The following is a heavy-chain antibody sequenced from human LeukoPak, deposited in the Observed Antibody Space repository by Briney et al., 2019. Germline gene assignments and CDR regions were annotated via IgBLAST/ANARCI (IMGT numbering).Heavy chain of an antibody. CDR2: ISGSGGST. CDR3: AKDCPVGVLIRDSYGMDV. CDR1: GFPFGAYA. V-gene: IGHV3-23*01. Sequence: GGSLRLSCAASGFPFGAYAMTWVRQAPGKGLEWVSTISGSGGSTYYADSVQGRFTISRDNSKNTLYLQLNSLRADDTAVYYCAKDCPVGVLIRDSYGMDVWGQGTTVTVSS. D-gene: IGHD2-8*02. J-gene: IGHJ6*02.